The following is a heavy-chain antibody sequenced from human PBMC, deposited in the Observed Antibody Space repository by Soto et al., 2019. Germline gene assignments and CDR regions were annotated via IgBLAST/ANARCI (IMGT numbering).Heavy chain of an antibody. CDR3: ARHPGHGLYYFDY. D-gene: IGHD2-8*01. J-gene: IGHJ4*02. CDR2: IYYSGST. V-gene: IGHV4-39*01. CDR1: GGSISSSSYY. Sequence: SETLSLTCTVSGGSISSSSYYWGWIRQPPGKGLEWIGSIYYSGSTYYNPSLKSRVNISVDTSKNQFSLLLSSVPAAASALYYCARHPGHGLYYFDYWGQGTLVTVSS.